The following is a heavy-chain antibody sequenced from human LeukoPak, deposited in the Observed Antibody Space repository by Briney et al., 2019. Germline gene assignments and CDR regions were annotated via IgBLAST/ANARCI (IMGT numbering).Heavy chain of an antibody. V-gene: IGHV4-59*01. Sequence: SETLSLTCTVSGGSISSYYWSWIRQPPGKGLGWIGYIYYSGSTNYNPSLKSRVTISVDTSKNQFSLKLSSATAADTAVYYCASLLRYFDWLAFDYWGQGTLVTVSS. CDR3: ASLLRYFDWLAFDY. CDR1: GGSISSYY. CDR2: IYYSGST. D-gene: IGHD3-9*01. J-gene: IGHJ4*02.